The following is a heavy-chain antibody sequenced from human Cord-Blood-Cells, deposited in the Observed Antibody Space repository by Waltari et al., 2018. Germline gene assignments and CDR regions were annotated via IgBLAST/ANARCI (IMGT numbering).Heavy chain of an antibody. D-gene: IGHD2-15*01. CDR1: GFTFSSYS. CDR3: ARDLVDFDL. CDR2: ISSSSSYI. V-gene: IGHV3-21*01. J-gene: IGHJ2*01. Sequence: ELQLVESGGGLVKPGGSLRLSCAASGFTFSSYSMNWVRQAPGKGLEWVSSISSSSSYIYYASSGKGRFTISRANAKNSLYLQMTSLRAEDTAVYYCARDLVDFDLWGRGTLVTVSS.